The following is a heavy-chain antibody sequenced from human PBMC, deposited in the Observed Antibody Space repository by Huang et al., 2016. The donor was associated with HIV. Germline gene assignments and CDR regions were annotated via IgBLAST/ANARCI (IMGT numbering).Heavy chain of an antibody. Sequence: EVQLVESGGGLVQPGGSLRLSCAASGFTFSSYWRHWVRQATGKGLVWLSRINNDGSITTYADSVKGRITISRDNARNTMYLQMTTLSAGDTAVYYCARHRSSGGVEEAFDIWGPGTLVTVAS. D-gene: IGHD2-8*02. CDR3: ARHRSSGGVEEAFDI. CDR2: INNDGSIT. V-gene: IGHV3-74*03. CDR1: GFTFSSYW. J-gene: IGHJ3*02.